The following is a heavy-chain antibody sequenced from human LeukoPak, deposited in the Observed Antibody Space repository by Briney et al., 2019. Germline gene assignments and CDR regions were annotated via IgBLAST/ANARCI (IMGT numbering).Heavy chain of an antibody. CDR3: ARGKAASYYFDY. Sequence: PGGSLRLSCAASGFTFSSYWMSWVRQAPGKGLEWVAKIKEDGSEKYYVDSVKGRFTISRDNAKNSLYLQMNSLRAEDTAVYYCARGKAASYYFDYWGQGTLVTVSS. J-gene: IGHJ4*02. D-gene: IGHD6-6*01. CDR1: GFTFSSYW. CDR2: IKEDGSEK. V-gene: IGHV3-7*04.